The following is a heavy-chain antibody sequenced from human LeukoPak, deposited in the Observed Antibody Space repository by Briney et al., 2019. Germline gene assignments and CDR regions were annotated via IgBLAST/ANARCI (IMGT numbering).Heavy chain of an antibody. CDR3: ARSYCSGGSCYNNCFDP. V-gene: IGHV4-38-2*02. CDR2: IYHSGST. J-gene: IGHJ5*02. CDR1: GYSISSGYY. D-gene: IGHD2-15*01. Sequence: PSETLSLTCTVSGYSISSGYYWGWIRQPPGKGLEWIGSIYHSGSTYYNPSLKSRVAISVDTSKNQFSLKLSSVTAADTAVYYCARSYCSGGSCYNNCFDPWGQGTLVTVSS.